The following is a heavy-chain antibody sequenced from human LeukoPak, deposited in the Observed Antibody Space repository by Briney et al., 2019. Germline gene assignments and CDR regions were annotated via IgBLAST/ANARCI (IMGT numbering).Heavy chain of an antibody. CDR3: ARGYYGDKKKTVDAFNI. V-gene: IGHV4-34*01. CDR2: INHSGST. CDR1: GGSFSGYY. Sequence: SETLSLTCAVYGGSFSGYYWSWIRQPPGKGLEWIGEINHSGSTNYNPSLKSRVTISVDTSKNQFSLKLSSVTAADTAVYYCARGYYGDKKKTVDAFNIWGQGTMVTVSS. J-gene: IGHJ3*02. D-gene: IGHD4-23*01.